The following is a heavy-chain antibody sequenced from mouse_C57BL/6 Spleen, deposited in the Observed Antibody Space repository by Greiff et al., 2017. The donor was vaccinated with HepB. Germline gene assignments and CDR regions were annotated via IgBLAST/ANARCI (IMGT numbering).Heavy chain of an antibody. CDR2: IYPGDGDT. CDR3: ARCAPDYFDY. CDR1: GYAFSSYW. J-gene: IGHJ2*01. Sequence: QVQLKESGAELVKPGASVKISCKASGYAFSSYWMNRVKQRPGKGLEWIGQIYPGDGDTNYNGKFKGKATLTADKSSSTAYMQLSSLTSEDSAVYFCARCAPDYFDYWGQGTTLTVSS. V-gene: IGHV1-80*01.